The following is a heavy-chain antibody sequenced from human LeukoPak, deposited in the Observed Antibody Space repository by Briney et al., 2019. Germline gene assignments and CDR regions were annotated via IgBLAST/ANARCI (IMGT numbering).Heavy chain of an antibody. D-gene: IGHD3-22*01. CDR2: ISSSGTTI. J-gene: IGHJ4*02. CDR1: GLTFRNYW. CDR3: VRDQNTYDRSGYYRPFDY. Sequence: GGSLRLSCAASGLTFRNYWMNWVRQSPGKGLEWLSFISSSGTTIHSADSVRGRFTISRDNAKNLLYLHMSSLRADDTAIYYCVRDQNTYDRSGYYRPFDYWGLGTLVTVSS. V-gene: IGHV3-48*04.